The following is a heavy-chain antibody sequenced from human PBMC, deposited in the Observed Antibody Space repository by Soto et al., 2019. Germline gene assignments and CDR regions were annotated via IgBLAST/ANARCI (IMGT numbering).Heavy chain of an antibody. CDR3: ARLGSGLDV. J-gene: IGHJ6*02. CDR2: IFPADSDT. D-gene: IGHD3-10*01. CDR1: GYSFTTSW. Sequence: PGESLKISCKGSGYSFTTSWIAWVRLVPGKGLEWMGIIFPADSDTRYSPSFQGQFTISADKSISTAYLHWSSLKPSDTAMYYCARLGSGLDVWGQGTTVTVSS. V-gene: IGHV5-51*01.